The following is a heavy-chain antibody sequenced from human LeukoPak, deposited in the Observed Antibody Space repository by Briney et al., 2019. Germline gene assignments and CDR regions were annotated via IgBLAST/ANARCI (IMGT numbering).Heavy chain of an antibody. CDR2: IQWDDDR. CDR3: AHSPGQYYDILTGYYIKGYFDY. Sequence: SGPTLVNPAQTLTLTCTFSGFSLSTSGVGVGWIRQPPGKALEWLALIQWDDDRRYSPSLKSRLTITKDTSKNQVVLTMTNMDPVDTATYYCAHSPGQYYDILTGYYIKGYFDYWGQGTLVTVSS. CDR1: GFSLSTSGVG. V-gene: IGHV2-5*02. D-gene: IGHD3-9*01. J-gene: IGHJ4*02.